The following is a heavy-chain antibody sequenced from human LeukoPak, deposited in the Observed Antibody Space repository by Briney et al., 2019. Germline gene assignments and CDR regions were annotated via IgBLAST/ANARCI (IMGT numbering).Heavy chain of an antibody. V-gene: IGHV3-23*01. J-gene: IGHJ4*02. CDR2: ISDSGDYT. CDR1: GFTFSSYA. D-gene: IGHD2-8*01. CDR3: AKDTSIGKYCTNGVCSPFDY. Sequence: PGGSLTLSCAGSGFTFSSYAMSWVRQAPGQGLERVSVISDSGDYTSYADSVRGRFTISRDNSRNTLYLQMISLRPEDTVVYYCAKDTSIGKYCTNGVCSPFDYWGQGTLVTVSS.